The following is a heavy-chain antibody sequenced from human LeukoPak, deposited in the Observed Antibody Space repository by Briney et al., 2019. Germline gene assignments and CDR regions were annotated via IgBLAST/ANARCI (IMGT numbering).Heavy chain of an antibody. Sequence: ASVKVSCKTSGYNFNGFYMHWVRQAPGQGLEWMGWINPISGVAIYAQKFQGRGTMTRDTSISTAYMELSRLRSDDTAVYYCARLGQGKEIGYWGQGTLVTVSS. J-gene: IGHJ4*02. CDR3: ARLGQGKEIGY. CDR2: INPISGVA. CDR1: GYNFNGFY. V-gene: IGHV1-2*02. D-gene: IGHD3-16*01.